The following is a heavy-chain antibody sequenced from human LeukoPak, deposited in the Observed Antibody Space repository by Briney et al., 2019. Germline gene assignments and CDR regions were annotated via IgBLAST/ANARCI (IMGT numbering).Heavy chain of an antibody. CDR1: GGSLSGYY. Sequence: SETLSLTCAVYGGSLSGYYWSWIRQPPGKGLEWIGEINHSGSTNYNPSLESRVTISVDTSKNQFSLKVSSVTAGDTAGSYCARLRWLPNWFDPWGQGTLVTVSS. CDR3: ARLRWLPNWFDP. CDR2: INHSGST. D-gene: IGHD4-23*01. V-gene: IGHV4-34*01. J-gene: IGHJ5*02.